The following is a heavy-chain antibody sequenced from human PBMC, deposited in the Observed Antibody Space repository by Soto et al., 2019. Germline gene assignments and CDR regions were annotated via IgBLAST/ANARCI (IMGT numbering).Heavy chain of an antibody. D-gene: IGHD3-10*01. CDR1: GFMFRSYW. V-gene: IGHV3-74*01. Sequence: GGSLRLSCAASGFMFRSYWMHWVRQVPGRGLAWVSRINSDGSSTDYADFVKGRFTISRDNAKNTLYLQMNSLRAEDTALYYCARELTEGQPSGNYWGQGTLVTVSS. J-gene: IGHJ4*02. CDR2: INSDGSST. CDR3: ARELTEGQPSGNY.